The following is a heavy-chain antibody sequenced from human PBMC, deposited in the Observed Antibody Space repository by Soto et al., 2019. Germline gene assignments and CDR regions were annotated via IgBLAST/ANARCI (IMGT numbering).Heavy chain of an antibody. V-gene: IGHV3-7*01. J-gene: IGHJ4*02. CDR3: AKGCFGATCTWGLFWDY. Sequence: EVQLVESGGGLVQPGGSLRLSCAASGFIFSSYWMSWVRQAPGKGLEWVASIKQDGSEIFYVDSVKGRFTISRDNAKNSLCLQMNSLTAEDTAVYYCAKGCFGATCTWGLFWDYWGQGTLVTVSS. CDR2: IKQDGSEI. CDR1: GFIFSSYW. D-gene: IGHD3-10*01.